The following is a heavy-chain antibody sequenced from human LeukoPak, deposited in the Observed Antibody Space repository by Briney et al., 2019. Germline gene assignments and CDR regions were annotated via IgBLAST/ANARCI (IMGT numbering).Heavy chain of an antibody. J-gene: IGHJ6*02. D-gene: IGHD2-2*02. CDR3: ARGPWSAAGYNGMDV. CDR1: GFTFSSYG. CDR2: ISNSGGST. Sequence: GGSLRLSCAASGFTFSSYGMSWVRQAPGKGLEWVSAISNSGGSTPYADSMKGRFTISRDNSKNTLYLQMNSLRGEDTAVYYCARGPWSAAGYNGMDVWGQGTTVTVSS. V-gene: IGHV3-23*01.